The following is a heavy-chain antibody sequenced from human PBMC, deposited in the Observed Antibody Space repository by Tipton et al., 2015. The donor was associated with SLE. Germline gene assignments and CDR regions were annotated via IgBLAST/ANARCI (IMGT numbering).Heavy chain of an antibody. CDR2: ISWNSGIR. D-gene: IGHD5-24*01. CDR1: GFTFDDYV. V-gene: IGHV3-9*03. Sequence: SLRLSCTASGFTFDDYVMHWVRQTPGKGLEWVSGISWNSGIRGYADSVRGRFTISRDNAKNSLDLQMNSLRVEDMAVYYCARVLLEMAAIGAGFVFDIWGQGTVVTVSS. J-gene: IGHJ3*02. CDR3: ARVLLEMAAIGAGFVFDI.